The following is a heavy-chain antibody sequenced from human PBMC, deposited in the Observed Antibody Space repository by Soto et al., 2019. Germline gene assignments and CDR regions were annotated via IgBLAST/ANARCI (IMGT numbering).Heavy chain of an antibody. CDR2: ISYDGSNK. D-gene: IGHD6-19*01. CDR1: GFTFSSYA. Sequence: PXGSLRLSCAASGFTFSSYAMHWVRQAPGKGLEWVAVISYDGSNKYYADSVKGRFTISRDNSKNTLYLQMNSLRAEDTAVYYCASLIAVAYWGQGTLVTVSS. V-gene: IGHV3-30-3*01. CDR3: ASLIAVAY. J-gene: IGHJ4*02.